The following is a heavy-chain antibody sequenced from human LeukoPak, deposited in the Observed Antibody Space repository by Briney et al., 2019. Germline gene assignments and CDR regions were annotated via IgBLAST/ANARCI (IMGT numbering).Heavy chain of an antibody. CDR2: ISWNSGSI. CDR1: GFTFDDYA. V-gene: IGHV3-9*01. J-gene: IGHJ4*02. D-gene: IGHD5-18*01. CDR3: AKDMGGYSYGYDY. Sequence: GRSLGLSCAASGFTFDDYAMHWVRQAPGKGLEWVSGISWNSGSIDYADSVKGRFTISRDNAKNSLYLQMNNLRAEDTALYYCAKDMGGYSYGYDYWGQGTLVTVSS.